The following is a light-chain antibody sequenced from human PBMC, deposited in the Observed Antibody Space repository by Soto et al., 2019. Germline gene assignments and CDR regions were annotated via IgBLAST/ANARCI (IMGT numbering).Light chain of an antibody. Sequence: QSVLPEPTSMSGTPGQSLTISCTGTSSEVGGYNYVSWYQHHPGKAPKLIIYDVTNRPSGVSNPFSGSKSGNTASLTISGLQPEDEADYYCSSYTTSNARQIVFGTGTKVTVL. J-gene: IGLJ1*01. V-gene: IGLV2-14*03. CDR3: SSYTTSNARQIV. CDR1: SSEVGGYNY. CDR2: DVT.